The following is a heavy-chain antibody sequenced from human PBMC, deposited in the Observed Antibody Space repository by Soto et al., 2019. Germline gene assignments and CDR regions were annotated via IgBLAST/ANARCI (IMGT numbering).Heavy chain of an antibody. D-gene: IGHD3-10*01. Sequence: GGSLRLFCAASGFTFRSYAMNWVRQAPGKGLEWVSVISGAGGSTYYADSVKGRFTISRDNSKNTLYLQMNSLRAEDTALYYCAKAFYGSGSYPLLPLDYWGQGTLVTVSS. CDR2: ISGAGGST. CDR1: GFTFRSYA. V-gene: IGHV3-23*01. J-gene: IGHJ4*02. CDR3: AKAFYGSGSYPLLPLDY.